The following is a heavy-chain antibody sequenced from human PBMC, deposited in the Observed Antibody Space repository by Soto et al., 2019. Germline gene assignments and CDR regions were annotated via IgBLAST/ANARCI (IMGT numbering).Heavy chain of an antibody. CDR1: GFTFINYA. CDR3: ARKVVGSTSRPDLWYFDL. CDR2: SSGGGDRT. Sequence: EVQLLESGGGLVQPGGSLRLSCVGSGFTFINYAMNCVRQTPGKGLEWVSGSSGGGDRTFDADSVTGRFTISRDNSKNTVNLQMNSLRADDTAVYYCARKVVGSTSRPDLWYFDLWCSGNLVTVSS. D-gene: IGHD2-2*01. V-gene: IGHV3-23*01. J-gene: IGHJ2*01.